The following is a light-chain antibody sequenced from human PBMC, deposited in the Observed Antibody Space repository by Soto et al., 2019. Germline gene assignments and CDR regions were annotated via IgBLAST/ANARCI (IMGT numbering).Light chain of an antibody. V-gene: IGLV2-14*01. CDR2: EVS. CDR3: SSYTSSSPHV. Sequence: QSVLTQPASVSGSPGQSITISCTGTSSDVGGYNYVSWYQQHPGKAPKLMIYEVSNRPSGVSNRFSGSKSGNTASLTISRLHADDEADYYCSSYTSSSPHVFGPGTKVTVL. J-gene: IGLJ1*01. CDR1: SSDVGGYNY.